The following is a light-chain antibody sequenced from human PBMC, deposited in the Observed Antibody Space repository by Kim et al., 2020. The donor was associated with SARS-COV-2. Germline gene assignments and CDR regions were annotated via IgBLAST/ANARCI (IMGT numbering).Light chain of an antibody. V-gene: IGLV3-25*03. CDR1: ALPKQY. J-gene: IGLJ3*02. Sequence: PGQTARITCPGDALPKQYAYWFQQKPGQAPVLVIYKDTERPSGIPERFSGSTSGTTVTLTISGVQAEDEADYYCQSADSSDTFWVFGGGTKLTVL. CDR2: KDT. CDR3: QSADSSDTFWV.